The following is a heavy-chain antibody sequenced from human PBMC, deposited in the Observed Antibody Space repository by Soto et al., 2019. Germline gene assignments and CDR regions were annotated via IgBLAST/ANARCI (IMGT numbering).Heavy chain of an antibody. CDR3: AGHDYGDYYPSWFEY. J-gene: IGHJ4*02. Sequence: SETLSLTCAVYGGSFSGYYWSWIRQPPGKGLEWIGEINHSGSTNYNPSLKSRVTISVDTSKNQFSLKLSSVTAADTAVYYCAGHDYGDYYPSWFEYWGQGTLVNVSS. D-gene: IGHD4-17*01. V-gene: IGHV4-34*01. CDR1: GGSFSGYY. CDR2: INHSGST.